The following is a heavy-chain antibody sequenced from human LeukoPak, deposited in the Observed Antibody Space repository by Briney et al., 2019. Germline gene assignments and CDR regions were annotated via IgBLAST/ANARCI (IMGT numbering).Heavy chain of an antibody. V-gene: IGHV4-34*01. CDR3: AFGERYFAFDI. CDR1: GGSFRGYH. D-gene: IGHD3-10*01. Sequence: PSETLSLTCAVYGGSFRGYHWSWTRQPPGKGLEWIGEINHSGSTNYNPSLKSRVTISVDTSKHQFSLELSSVTAADTAVYYCAFGERYFAFDIWGQGTMVTVSS. J-gene: IGHJ3*02. CDR2: INHSGST.